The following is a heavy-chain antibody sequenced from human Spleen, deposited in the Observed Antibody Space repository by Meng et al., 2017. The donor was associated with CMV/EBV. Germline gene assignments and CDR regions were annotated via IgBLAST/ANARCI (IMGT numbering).Heavy chain of an antibody. CDR3: ARDPDYGGNRFDY. CDR2: INWNGGST. D-gene: IGHD4-23*01. V-gene: IGHV3-20*04. CDR1: GFTFDDYG. J-gene: IGHJ4*02. Sequence: GESLKISCAASGFTFDDYGMNWVRQAPGKGLEWVSGINWNGGSTGYGDSVKGRFTISRDNAKKSLYLQMNSLRAEDTAVYYCARDPDYGGNRFDYWGQGTLVTVSS.